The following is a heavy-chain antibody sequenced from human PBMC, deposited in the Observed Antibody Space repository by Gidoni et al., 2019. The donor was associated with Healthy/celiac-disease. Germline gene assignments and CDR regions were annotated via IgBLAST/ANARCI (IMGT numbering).Heavy chain of an antibody. CDR1: GFTFSSYA. Sequence: QVQLVESGGGVVQPGRSLRLSCAASGFTFSSYAMHWVRQATGKGLEWVAVISYDGSNKYYADSVKGRFTISRDNSKNTLYLQMNSLRAEDTAVYYCARDLSDSSGGGLFDYWGQGTLVTVSS. CDR3: ARDLSDSSGGGLFDY. J-gene: IGHJ4*02. V-gene: IGHV3-30*04. D-gene: IGHD6-19*01. CDR2: ISYDGSNK.